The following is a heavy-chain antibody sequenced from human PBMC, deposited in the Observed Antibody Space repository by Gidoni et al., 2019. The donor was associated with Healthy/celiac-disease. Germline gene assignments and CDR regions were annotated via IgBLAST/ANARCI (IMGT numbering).Heavy chain of an antibody. J-gene: IGHJ6*03. CDR2: IRSRSSTI. Sequence: EVQLVESGGGLVQPGGSLRLSCSASGFTFSSYSMTWVRQAPGKGLGWVSYIRSRSSTIYDAEAVKGRFTISRDNAKNALYLQMNSLRDEETAVYDWAREEPYYYYYMDVWGKGTTVTVSS. D-gene: IGHD1-26*01. CDR3: AREEPYYYYYMDV. V-gene: IGHV3-48*02. CDR1: GFTFSSYS.